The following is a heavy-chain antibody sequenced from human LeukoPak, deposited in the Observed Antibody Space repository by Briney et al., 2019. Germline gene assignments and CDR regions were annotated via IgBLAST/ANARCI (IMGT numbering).Heavy chain of an antibody. CDR2: ISAYNGNT. CDR3: ARSYYYDSSGYYSYYFDY. J-gene: IGHJ4*02. Sequence: ASVKVSCKASGYTFTSYGISWVRQAPGQGLEWMGWISAYNGNTNYAQKLQGRVTMTTDTSTSTAYMELRSLRSEDTAVYYCARSYYYDSSGYYSYYFDYWGQGTLVTVSS. CDR1: GYTFTSYG. V-gene: IGHV1-18*01. D-gene: IGHD3-22*01.